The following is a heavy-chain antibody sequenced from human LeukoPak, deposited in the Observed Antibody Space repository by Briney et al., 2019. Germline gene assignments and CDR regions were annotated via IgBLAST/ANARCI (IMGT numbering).Heavy chain of an antibody. V-gene: IGHV1-2*02. Sequence: ASVKVSCKASGYTFTSYAMNWVRQAPGQGLEWMGWINPNSGGTNYAQKFQGRVTMTRDTSISTAYMELSRLRSDDTAVYYCARILDPRRAYYFDYWGQGTLVTVSS. CDR3: ARILDPRRAYYFDY. J-gene: IGHJ4*02. CDR2: INPNSGGT. CDR1: GYTFTSYA. D-gene: IGHD3/OR15-3a*01.